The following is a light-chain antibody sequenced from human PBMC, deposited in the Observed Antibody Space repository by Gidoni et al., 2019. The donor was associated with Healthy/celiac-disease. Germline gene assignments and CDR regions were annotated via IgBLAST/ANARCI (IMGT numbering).Light chain of an antibody. J-gene: IGKJ3*01. V-gene: IGKV1-39*01. CDR3: QQSNSIPFT. CDR2: AAS. Sequence: DIQMTQSPSSLSASVGDRVTITFRASQSICKYLDWYQQKPGKAPKLLIYAASNLQSGVPSTFSGSASGTDFTLTISSLQAEDFATYHCQQSNSIPFTFGLGTKVDIK. CDR1: QSICKY.